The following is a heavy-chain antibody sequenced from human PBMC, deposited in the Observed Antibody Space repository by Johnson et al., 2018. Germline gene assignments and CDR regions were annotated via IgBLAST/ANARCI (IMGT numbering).Heavy chain of an antibody. CDR3: GAIFNGGDGRLALDI. D-gene: IGHD2-21*02. CDR1: GFSFGDYV. V-gene: IGHV3-49*05. J-gene: IGHJ3*02. Sequence: VQLVESGGGLVKPGRSLRLSCTASGFSFGDYVMSWFRQAPGKGLEWVGFIRSKAYGGTTEYAASVKGRFTISRDDSKSIAYLQMNSLKTEDTAMYYCGAIFNGGDGRLALDIWGRGTKVTVSS. CDR2: IRSKAYGGTT.